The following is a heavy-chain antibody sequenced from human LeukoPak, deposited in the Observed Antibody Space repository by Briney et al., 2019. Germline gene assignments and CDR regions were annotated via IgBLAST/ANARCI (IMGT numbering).Heavy chain of an antibody. D-gene: IGHD6-13*01. CDR1: GGSISSSTYY. Sequence: SQTLSLTCTVSGGSISSSTYYWGWIRQPPGKGLEWIGSIYYSGSTYYNPSLKSRVTISVDTSKNQFSLRLSSVTAADTAVYYCARSQYSSSWAPFDYWGQGTLVTVSS. J-gene: IGHJ4*02. CDR3: ARSQYSSSWAPFDY. CDR2: IYYSGST. V-gene: IGHV4-39*01.